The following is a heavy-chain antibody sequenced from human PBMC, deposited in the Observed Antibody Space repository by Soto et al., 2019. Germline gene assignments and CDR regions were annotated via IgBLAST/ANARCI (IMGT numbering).Heavy chain of an antibody. D-gene: IGHD2-2*01. V-gene: IGHV1-18*01. CDR3: ARDGDRCSSTRCSPWPDTHFDL. J-gene: IGHJ2*01. CDR2: ISPYNGNT. CDR1: GYTFTNYG. Sequence: QVQLVQSGDEVKKPGASVKVSCKASGYTFTNYGISWVRQAPGQGLEWMGWISPYNGNTKYPQKLQGRVTMTTDTSSRTSYMELRSLGSADTAVYFCARDGDRCSSTRCSPWPDTHFDLWGRGTLVTVSS.